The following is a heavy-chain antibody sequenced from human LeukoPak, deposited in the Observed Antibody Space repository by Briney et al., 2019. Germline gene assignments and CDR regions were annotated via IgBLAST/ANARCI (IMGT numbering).Heavy chain of an antibody. V-gene: IGHV3-21*01. J-gene: IGHJ6*02. D-gene: IGHD3-10*01. CDR3: TRGSYGTV. CDR2: ISSSSGDI. Sequence: GRSLRLSCAASGFTFSNYGMYWVRQAPGKGLDWVSSISSSSGDIYYADSVKGRFTISRDNGKNSVHLQMNSLRAEDTAVYYCTRGSYGTVWGQGTTVTVSS. CDR1: GFTFSNYG.